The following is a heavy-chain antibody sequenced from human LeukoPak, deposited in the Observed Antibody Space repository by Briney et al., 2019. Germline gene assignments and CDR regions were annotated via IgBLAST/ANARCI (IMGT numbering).Heavy chain of an antibody. D-gene: IGHD1-26*01. CDR2: IGGST. Sequence: GGSLRLSCAASGFTFSNSGMSWVRQAPGKGLEWVSGIGGSTYYRDSVKGRFTISRDNSKNTLYLQMNSLRVEDTAVYYCAISSGSYDYWGQGTLVTVSS. J-gene: IGHJ4*02. CDR1: GFTFSNSG. CDR3: AISSGSYDY. V-gene: IGHV3-23*01.